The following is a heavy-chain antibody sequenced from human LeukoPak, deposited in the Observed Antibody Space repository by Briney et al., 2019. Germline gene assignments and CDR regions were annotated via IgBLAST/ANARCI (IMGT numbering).Heavy chain of an antibody. J-gene: IGHJ4*02. V-gene: IGHV1-18*01. CDR2: ISAYNGNT. D-gene: IGHD3-22*01. CDR3: ARDSPYDSSGYHYVEPYFDY. Sequence: ASVKVSCKASGYTFTSYGISWVRQAPGQVLEWMGWISAYNGNTNYAQKLQGRVTMTTDTSTSTAYMELRSLRSDDTAVYYCARDSPYDSSGYHYVEPYFDYWGQGTLVTVSS. CDR1: GYTFTSYG.